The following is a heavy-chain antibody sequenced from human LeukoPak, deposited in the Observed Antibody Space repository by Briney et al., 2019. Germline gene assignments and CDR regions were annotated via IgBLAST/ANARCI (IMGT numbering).Heavy chain of an antibody. J-gene: IGHJ4*02. V-gene: IGHV4-61*02. D-gene: IGHD3-10*01. CDR1: GGSISSGSYY. Sequence: PSETLSLTCTVSGGSISSGSYYWSWIRQPAGKGLEWIGRIYTSGSTNYNPSLKSRVTISVDTSKNQFSLKLSSVTAADTAVYYCAREGGPDYYGSGSYYGGKDYWGQGTLVTVSA. CDR3: AREGGPDYYGSGSYYGGKDY. CDR2: IYTSGST.